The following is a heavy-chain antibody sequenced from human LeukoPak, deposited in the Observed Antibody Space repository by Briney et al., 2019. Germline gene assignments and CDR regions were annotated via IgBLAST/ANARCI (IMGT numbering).Heavy chain of an antibody. CDR3: ARVGVLAAVGDKWFDP. D-gene: IGHD6-13*01. Sequence: SETLSVTCTVSGGSISSYYWSWIRQPPGKGLEWIGYIYYSGSTNYNPSLKSRVTISVDTSKNQFSLKLSSVTAADTAVYYCARVGVLAAVGDKWFDPWGQGTLVTVSS. J-gene: IGHJ5*02. CDR2: IYYSGST. V-gene: IGHV4-59*01. CDR1: GGSISSYY.